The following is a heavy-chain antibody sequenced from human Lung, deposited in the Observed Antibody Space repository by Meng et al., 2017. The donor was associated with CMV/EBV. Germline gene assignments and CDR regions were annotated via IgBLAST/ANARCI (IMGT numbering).Heavy chain of an antibody. V-gene: IGHV3-23*01. D-gene: IGHD6-19*01. J-gene: IGHJ4*02. CDR1: GFTFNKYA. Sequence: GESLKISCAASGFTFNKYAMTWVRQAPGKGLEWVSIISAVIDNTYYADSVKGRFTLSRDSSMNTLYLQMHSLRAEDTAIYFCAKGLGTTGWYSPLESWGRGTXVTVSS. CDR3: AKGLGTTGWYSPLES. CDR2: ISAVIDNT.